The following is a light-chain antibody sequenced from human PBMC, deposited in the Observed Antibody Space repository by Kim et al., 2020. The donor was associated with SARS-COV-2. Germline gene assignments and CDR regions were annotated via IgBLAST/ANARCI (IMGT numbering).Light chain of an antibody. V-gene: IGKV3-11*01. CDR3: QQRGDWPLT. J-gene: IGKJ4*01. CDR2: AAS. CDR1: QSVSKY. Sequence: LSPGETATLSCRASQSVSKYFIWYQQKPGQAPRLLIYAASNRATGIPARFSGSGSGTDFTLTISSLEPEDFAVYYCQQRGDWPLTFGGGTKVDIK.